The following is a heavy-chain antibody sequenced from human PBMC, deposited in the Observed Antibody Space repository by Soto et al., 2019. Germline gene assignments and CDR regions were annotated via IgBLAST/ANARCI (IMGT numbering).Heavy chain of an antibody. CDR2: ISGSGGIT. Sequence: EVQLLESGGGLVQRGGSLRLSCAASGFTFSSYAMSWVRQAPGKGLEWVSDISGSGGITYYADSVKGRFTISRDNSKNTLYLQMNSLRAEDTAVYYCARSAMVRGGGWFDPWGQGTLVTVSS. V-gene: IGHV3-23*01. D-gene: IGHD3-10*01. J-gene: IGHJ5*02. CDR1: GFTFSSYA. CDR3: ARSAMVRGGGWFDP.